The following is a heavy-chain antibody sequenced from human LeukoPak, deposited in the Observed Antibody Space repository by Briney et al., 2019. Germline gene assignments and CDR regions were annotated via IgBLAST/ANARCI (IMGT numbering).Heavy chain of an antibody. CDR3: ARVRIRGYSYGHTTYYFDY. Sequence: ASVKVSCKASGGTFSSYAISWVRQAPGQGLEWMGGIIPIFGTANYAQKFQGRVTITADESTSTAYMELSSLRSEDTAVYYCARVRIRGYSYGHTTYYFDYWGQGALVTVSS. V-gene: IGHV1-69*13. D-gene: IGHD5-18*01. J-gene: IGHJ4*02. CDR2: IIPIFGTA. CDR1: GGTFSSYA.